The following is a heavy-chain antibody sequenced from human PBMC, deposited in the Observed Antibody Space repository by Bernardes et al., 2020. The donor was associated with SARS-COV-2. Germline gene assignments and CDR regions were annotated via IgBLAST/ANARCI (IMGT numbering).Heavy chain of an antibody. J-gene: IGHJ4*02. V-gene: IGHV1-8*01. CDR3: ARGHSSGWPKVGY. D-gene: IGHD6-19*01. CDR2: MNPTSGNT. Sequence: AAAKVSCKASGYTFTSYDINWVRQATGQGLEWMGWMNPTSGNTGYAQKFQGRVTMTRNTSISTAYMELSSLRSEDTAVYYCARGHSSGWPKVGYWGQGTLVTGSA. CDR1: GYTFTSYD.